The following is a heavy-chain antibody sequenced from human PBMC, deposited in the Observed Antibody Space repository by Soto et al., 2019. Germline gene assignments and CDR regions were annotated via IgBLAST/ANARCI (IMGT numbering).Heavy chain of an antibody. D-gene: IGHD6-6*01. J-gene: IGHJ4*02. CDR1: GFSLSTSGVG. V-gene: IGHV2-5*02. CDR2: IYWDDDK. CDR3: AHSRYSSSSLSL. Sequence: SGPTLVNPPQPLTLTCTFSGFSLSTSGVGVGWIRQPPGKALEWLALIYWDDDKRYSPSLKSRLSITKDISKDQVVLTMTNMDPVDTGTYYCAHSRYSSSSLSLWGQGTQVTVSS.